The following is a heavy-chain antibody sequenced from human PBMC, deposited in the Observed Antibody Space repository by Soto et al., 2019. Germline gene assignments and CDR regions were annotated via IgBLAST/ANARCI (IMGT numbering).Heavy chain of an antibody. V-gene: IGHV3-30*18. D-gene: IGHD1-26*01. CDR1: GFTFISYG. J-gene: IGHJ6*02. CDR2: ISYDGSNK. CDR3: AKDRLGATLRDYYYGMDV. Sequence: HPGGSLRLSCAASGFTFISYGMHWVRQAPGKGLEWVAVISYDGSNKYYADSVKGRFTISRDNSKNTLYLQMNSLRAEDTAVYYCAKDRLGATLRDYYYGMDVWGQGTTVTVSS.